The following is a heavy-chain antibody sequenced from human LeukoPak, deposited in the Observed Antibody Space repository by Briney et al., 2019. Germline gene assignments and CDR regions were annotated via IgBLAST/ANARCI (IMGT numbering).Heavy chain of an antibody. Sequence: PSETLSLTCTVSGGSVSNYYWSWIRQTPGKGVEWIGYVSSSWSTSYNPSLKSRVTISEDTSKNQFSLNLSSVTAADTAVYYCARRGFFDYWGQGSLVTVSS. CDR1: GGSVSNYY. CDR2: VSSSWST. CDR3: ARRGFFDY. D-gene: IGHD3-10*01. J-gene: IGHJ4*02. V-gene: IGHV4-59*02.